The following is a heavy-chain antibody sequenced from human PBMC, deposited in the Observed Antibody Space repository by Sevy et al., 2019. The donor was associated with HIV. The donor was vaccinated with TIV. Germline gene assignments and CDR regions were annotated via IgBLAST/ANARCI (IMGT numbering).Heavy chain of an antibody. CDR1: GFTFSSYS. Sequence: GGSLRLSCAASGFTFSSYSMNWVRQAPGKGLEWVSNISSSSSYIYYADSVKGRFTISRDNAKNSLYLQMNSLRAEDTAGYYSADYPISIVVPRWGQGTLVTVSS. CDR2: ISSSSSYI. J-gene: IGHJ4*02. CDR3: ADYPISIVVPR. V-gene: IGHV3-21*01. D-gene: IGHD2-21*01.